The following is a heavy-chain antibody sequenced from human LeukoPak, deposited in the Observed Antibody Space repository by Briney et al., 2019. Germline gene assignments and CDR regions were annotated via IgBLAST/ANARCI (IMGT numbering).Heavy chain of an antibody. D-gene: IGHD2-2*02. CDR3: AKDQDYCSSTSCYTEYFQH. V-gene: IGHV3-33*06. CDR1: GFTFSSYG. J-gene: IGHJ1*01. Sequence: PGGSLRLSCAASGFTFSSYGMHWVRQAPGKGLEWVAVIWYDGSNKYYADSVKGRFTISRDNSKSTLYLQMNSLRAEDTAVYYCAKDQDYCSSTSCYTEYFQHWGQGTLVTVSS. CDR2: IWYDGSNK.